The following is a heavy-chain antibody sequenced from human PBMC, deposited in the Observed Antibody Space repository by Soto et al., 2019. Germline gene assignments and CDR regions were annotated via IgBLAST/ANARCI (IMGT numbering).Heavy chain of an antibody. J-gene: IGHJ2*01. V-gene: IGHV3-23*01. CDR1: QFTFSYYA. CDR3: AKGSQPFDL. CDR2: ISGAGGST. Sequence: EVQLLESGGGLVQPGGSLRLSCAASQFTFSYYAMGWVRQAPGKGLEWVSLISGAGGSTNYADSVKGRFAISRDNSEKTLYLQMKSLSAENTTVYYCAKGSQPFDLWGCGTLVIVSS.